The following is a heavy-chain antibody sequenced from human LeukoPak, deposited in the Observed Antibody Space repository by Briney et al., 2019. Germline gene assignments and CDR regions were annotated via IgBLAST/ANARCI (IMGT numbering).Heavy chain of an antibody. V-gene: IGHV4-31*03. CDR1: GGSISSGGYY. Sequence: SETLSLTCTVSGGSISSGGYYWSWIRQHPGKGLEWIGYIYYSGSTYYNPSLKSRVTISVDTSKNQFSLKLSSVTAADTAVYYRAGGHYYDSSGYYLPDDYWGQGTLVTVSS. D-gene: IGHD3-22*01. CDR2: IYYSGST. J-gene: IGHJ4*02. CDR3: AGGHYYDSSGYYLPDDY.